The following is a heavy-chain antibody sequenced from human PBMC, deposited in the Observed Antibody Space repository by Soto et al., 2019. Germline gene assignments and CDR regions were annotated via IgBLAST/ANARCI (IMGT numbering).Heavy chain of an antibody. V-gene: IGHV3-74*01. Sequence: EVQLVESGGGLVQPGGSLRLSCAASGFTFRDHWMHWVRQAPGKGLVWVSRITSDGSTTTNADSVKGRFTISRDNAKSTLYLQLNSLRAEDTALYYCARGYSSGPDYWGQGTLVTVSS. CDR1: GFTFRDHW. D-gene: IGHD6-19*01. J-gene: IGHJ4*02. CDR2: ITSDGSTT. CDR3: ARGYSSGPDY.